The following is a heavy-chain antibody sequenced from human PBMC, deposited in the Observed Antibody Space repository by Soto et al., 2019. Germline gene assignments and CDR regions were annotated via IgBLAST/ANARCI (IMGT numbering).Heavy chain of an antibody. CDR3: ARTPETRDWLDP. D-gene: IGHD1-7*01. J-gene: IGHJ5*02. CDR1: GASVSSYY. V-gene: IGHV4-59*02. CDR2: IYYIGAY. Sequence: TLSLTCNVSGASVSSYYWSWVRQPPGKGLEWIGYIYYIGAYNYNPSLKSRVTISVDTSKNQFSLKLTSVTAADTAVYYCARTPETRDWLDPWGQGTLVTVSS.